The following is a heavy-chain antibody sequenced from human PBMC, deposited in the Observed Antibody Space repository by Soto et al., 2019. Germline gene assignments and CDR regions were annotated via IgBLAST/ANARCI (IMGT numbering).Heavy chain of an antibody. Sequence: GGSLRLSCAASGFTFSSYWMSWVRQAPGKGLEWVANIKQDGSEKYYVDSVKGRFTISRDNAKNSLYLQMNSLRAEDTAVYYCARGDYHDTSGPFSDASDVWGQGTMVTVSS. CDR2: IKQDGSEK. CDR3: ARGDYHDTSGPFSDASDV. V-gene: IGHV3-7*04. D-gene: IGHD3-22*01. J-gene: IGHJ3*01. CDR1: GFTFSSYW.